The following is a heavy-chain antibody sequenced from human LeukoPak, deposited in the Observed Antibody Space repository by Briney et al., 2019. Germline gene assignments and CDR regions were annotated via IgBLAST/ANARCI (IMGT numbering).Heavy chain of an antibody. J-gene: IGHJ4*02. D-gene: IGHD6-13*01. CDR1: GFTFGCSA. Sequence: PGGSLRLSCAASGFTFGCSAMRWVRQAPGKGPAGVPPFSRSGPDTYYADSVKARFTIFRDNSKNTLYLQMNSPRADDTAVYYCAKGSLASWYYFDYWGQGTLVTVSS. CDR3: AKGSLASWYYFDY. CDR2: FSRSGPDT. V-gene: IGHV3-23*01.